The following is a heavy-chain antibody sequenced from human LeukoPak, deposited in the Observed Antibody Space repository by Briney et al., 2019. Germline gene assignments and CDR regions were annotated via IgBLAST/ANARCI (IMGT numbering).Heavy chain of an antibody. CDR3: ARDGHYSSSPIDY. CDR1: GFTFSSYG. J-gene: IGHJ4*02. Sequence: GGSLRLSCAASGFTFSSYGMHWVRQAPGKGLEWVAFIRYDGSNKYYADSVKGRFTISRDNSKNTLYLQMNSLRAEDTAVYYCARDGHYSSSPIDYWGQGTLVTVSS. D-gene: IGHD6-6*01. V-gene: IGHV3-30*02. CDR2: IRYDGSNK.